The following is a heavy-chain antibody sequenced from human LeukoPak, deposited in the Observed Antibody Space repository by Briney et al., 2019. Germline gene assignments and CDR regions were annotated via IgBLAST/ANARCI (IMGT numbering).Heavy chain of an antibody. J-gene: IGHJ4*02. CDR1: GYTFTGYY. Sequence: ASVKVSCKASGYTFTGYYMHWVRQAPGQGLEWMGWINPNSGGTNYAQKFQGRVTMTRDASISTAYVELSRLRSDDTAVYYCARGRTSYYYGSGSQPPPDYWGQGTLVTVSS. CDR2: INPNSGGT. V-gene: IGHV1-2*02. D-gene: IGHD3-10*01. CDR3: ARGRTSYYYGSGSQPPPDY.